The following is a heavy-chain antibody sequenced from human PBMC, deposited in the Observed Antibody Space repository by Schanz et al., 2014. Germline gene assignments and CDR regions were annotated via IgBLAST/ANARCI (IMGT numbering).Heavy chain of an antibody. CDR2: ISGSGGST. CDR1: GFTFSTYA. J-gene: IGHJ4*02. D-gene: IGHD3-22*01. CDR3: AKDPSHGDYDYYFDY. Sequence: EVQLLDSGGGLVQPGGSLRLSCAASGFTFSTYAMSWVRQAPGKGLEWVSAISGSGGSTYYADSVKGRFTISRNNSKNTLYLQMNSLRAEDTAVYYCAKDPSHGDYDYYFDYWGQGTLVTVSS. V-gene: IGHV3-23*01.